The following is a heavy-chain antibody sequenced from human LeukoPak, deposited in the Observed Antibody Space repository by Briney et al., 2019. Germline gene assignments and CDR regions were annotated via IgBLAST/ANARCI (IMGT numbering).Heavy chain of an antibody. D-gene: IGHD2-15*01. CDR1: GFAFKGYG. V-gene: IGHV1-18*01. Sequence: ASVKVSCKTSGFAFKGYGISWVRQAPGQGLEWMGWISPYNGNTNYAQRFEGRVTMTTDTSATTAYMELSSLRSDDTALYYCAREWLSSGDSHYSHWGQGTLVTVSS. J-gene: IGHJ4*02. CDR3: AREWLSSGDSHYSH. CDR2: ISPYNGNT.